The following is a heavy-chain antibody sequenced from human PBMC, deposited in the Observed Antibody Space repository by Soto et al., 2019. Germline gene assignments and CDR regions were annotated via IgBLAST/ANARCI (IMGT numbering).Heavy chain of an antibody. J-gene: IGHJ6*02. CDR1: GGSISNHY. D-gene: IGHD1-26*01. CDR3: ASWYSGSYLDYYGMDV. V-gene: IGHV4-59*08. Sequence: SETLSLTCTVSGGSISNHYWSWIRQPPGKGLEWFGYIYYNGNTNYNPPLKSRVTMSVDTSKNQFSLKLSSVTAADTAVYYCASWYSGSYLDYYGMDVWGQGTTVTVSS. CDR2: IYYNGNT.